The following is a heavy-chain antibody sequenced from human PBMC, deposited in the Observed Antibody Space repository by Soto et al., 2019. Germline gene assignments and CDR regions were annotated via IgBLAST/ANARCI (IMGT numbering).Heavy chain of an antibody. V-gene: IGHV2-5*02. CDR1: GFSFNTRGVD. J-gene: IGHJ1*01. CDR2: TYWDDDR. Sequence: QITLKESGPTLVKPTQTLALNCTFSGFSFNTRGVDVAWIRQPPGKALEWLAVTYWDDDRRYRPSLTDRLTITKDISTNQVVLTMTNMDPVDTGTYYCAHLVPGPLSFAYWGQGALVTVSS. CDR3: AHLVPGPLSFAY. D-gene: IGHD6-19*01.